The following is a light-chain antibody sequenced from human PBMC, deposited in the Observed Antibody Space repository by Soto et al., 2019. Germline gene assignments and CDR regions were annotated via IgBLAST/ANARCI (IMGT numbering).Light chain of an antibody. Sequence: EIVLTQSPATLSLSPGERATLSCRASQSVSSYLALYQQKHGLSPWPLIYASSNRATGIPARLSVSGSGTYSTFTISSLAREDCAVYYYPQRSNWPLSFGGVTKVEIK. CDR2: ASS. V-gene: IGKV3-11*01. CDR1: QSVSSY. CDR3: PQRSNWPLS. J-gene: IGKJ4*01.